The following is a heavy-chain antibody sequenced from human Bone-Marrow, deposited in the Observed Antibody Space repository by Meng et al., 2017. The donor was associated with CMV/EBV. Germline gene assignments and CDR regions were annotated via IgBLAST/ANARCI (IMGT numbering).Heavy chain of an antibody. Sequence: GGSLRLSCAASGFTFSSYAMHWVRQAPGKGLEWVAVISYDGSNKYYADSVKGRFTISRDNSKNTLYLQMNSLRAEDTAVYYCAKEGSYNPYYFDYWGQGTLVTVSS. CDR1: GFTFSSYA. J-gene: IGHJ4*02. V-gene: IGHV3-30-3*01. CDR2: ISYDGSNK. CDR3: AKEGSYNPYYFDY. D-gene: IGHD1-26*01.